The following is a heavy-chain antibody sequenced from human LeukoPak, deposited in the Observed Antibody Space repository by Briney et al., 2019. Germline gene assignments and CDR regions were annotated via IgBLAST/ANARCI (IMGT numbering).Heavy chain of an antibody. CDR3: ARDRVTGTSPLDY. CDR1: GFTFSDYY. D-gene: IGHD1-20*01. V-gene: IGHV3-11*04. J-gene: IGHJ4*02. Sequence: GGSLRLSCAASGFTFSDYYMSWIRQAPGKGLEWVSYISSSGSTIYYADSVKGRFTISRDNAKNSLYLQMNSLRAEDTAVYYCARDRVTGTSPLDYWGQGTLVTVSS. CDR2: ISSSGSTI.